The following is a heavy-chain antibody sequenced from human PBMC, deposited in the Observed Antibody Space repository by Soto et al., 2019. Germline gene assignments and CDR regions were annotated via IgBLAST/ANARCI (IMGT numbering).Heavy chain of an antibody. CDR1: GYNFNQYY. J-gene: IGHJ4*02. V-gene: IGHV1-46*02. D-gene: IGHD1-1*01. CDR3: ARGPDDSDVPPWDH. CDR2: INLRGGTT. Sequence: QVQLVQSGPEVRKPGASVRLSCATSGYNFNQYYIHWVRQAPGQGLEWMGIINLRGGTTEYAHKFRGRVTVTGDTSTRTAYMGSSCMRSEDTAVYFCARGPDDSDVPPWDHWGQGTLITVSS.